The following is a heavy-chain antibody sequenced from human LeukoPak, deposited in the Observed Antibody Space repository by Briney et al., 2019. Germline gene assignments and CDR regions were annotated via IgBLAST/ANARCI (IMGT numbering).Heavy chain of an antibody. CDR1: GGTFSSYA. D-gene: IGHD3-10*01. Sequence: SVKVSCKASGGTFSSYAISWVRRAPGQGLEWMGGIIPIFGTANYAQKFQGRVTITADESTSTAYMELSSLRSEDTAVYYCAIGAHQVSAFDIWGQGTMVTVSS. J-gene: IGHJ3*02. CDR3: AIGAHQVSAFDI. CDR2: IIPIFGTA. V-gene: IGHV1-69*13.